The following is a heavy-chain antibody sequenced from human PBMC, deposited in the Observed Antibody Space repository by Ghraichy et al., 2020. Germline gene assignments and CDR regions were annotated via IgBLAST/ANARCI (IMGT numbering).Heavy chain of an antibody. D-gene: IGHD2-2*01. CDR1: GGTFSSYA. V-gene: IGHV1-69*13. CDR3: ACSSTSYLWGLDYYYYMDV. J-gene: IGHJ6*03. Sequence: SVKVSCKASGGTFSSYAISWVRQAPGQGLEWMGGIIPIFGTANYAQKFQGRVTITADESTSTAYMELSSLRSEDTAVYYCACSSTSYLWGLDYYYYMDVWGKGTTVTVSS. CDR2: IIPIFGTA.